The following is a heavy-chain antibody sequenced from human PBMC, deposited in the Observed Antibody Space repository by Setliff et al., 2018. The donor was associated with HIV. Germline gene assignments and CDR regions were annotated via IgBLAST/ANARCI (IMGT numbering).Heavy chain of an antibody. CDR2: INHSGST. D-gene: IGHD6-13*01. V-gene: IGHV4-34*01. Sequence: PSETLSLTCTVYGGSFSGYYWIWIRQPPGKGLEWIGEINHSGSTNYNPSLKSRVTISVDTSKNQFSLQLSSVTAADTAVYYCARGRAAAVGRLWFGPWGQGTLVTVSS. J-gene: IGHJ5*02. CDR1: GGSFSGYY. CDR3: ARGRAAAVGRLWFGP.